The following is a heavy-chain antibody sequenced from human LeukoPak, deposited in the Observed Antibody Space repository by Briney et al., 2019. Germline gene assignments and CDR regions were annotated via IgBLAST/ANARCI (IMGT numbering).Heavy chain of an antibody. CDR1: GGTFSSYA. V-gene: IGHV1-69*05. D-gene: IGHD3-9*01. CDR2: IIPIFGTA. J-gene: IGHJ5*02. CDR3: ARGGSYDILTGYSPNWFDP. Sequence: SVKVSCKASGGTFSSYAISWVRQAPGQGLEWMGGIIPIFGTANYAQKFQGRVTITTDESTSTAYMELSSLRSEDTAVYYCARGGSYDILTGYSPNWFDPWGQGTLATVSS.